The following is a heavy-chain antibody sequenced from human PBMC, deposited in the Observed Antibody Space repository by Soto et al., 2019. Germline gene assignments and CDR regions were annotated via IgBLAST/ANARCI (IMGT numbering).Heavy chain of an antibody. CDR2: IRSVADGGTR. J-gene: IGHJ4*01. D-gene: IGHD3-3*01. V-gene: IGHV3-15*01. CDR1: GFIFHKAW. Sequence: XESLSLNFVSSGFIFHKAWMSGVGQAPGRGLQWVGQIRSVADGGTRDYATPVKGRFLILRDDSRKTVYLQMTRLKAEDSGLYFCATVGRKFLQWPRNDFWGQGTLVTVPS. CDR3: ATVGRKFLQWPRNDF.